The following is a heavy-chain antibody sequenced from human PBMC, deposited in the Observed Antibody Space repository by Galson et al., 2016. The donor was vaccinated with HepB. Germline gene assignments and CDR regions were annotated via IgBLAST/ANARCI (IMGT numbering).Heavy chain of an antibody. CDR3: AKEPEGSDYYGSRTQYAMDV. CDR2: ISYDGGNK. Sequence: SLRLSCAASGFTFSSYGMHWVRQAPGKGLEWVAVISYDGGNKYYADSVKGRFTISRDNSKNTLYLQMNSLRPEDTAVYYCAKEPEGSDYYGSRTQYAMDVWGQGTTVTVSS. J-gene: IGHJ6*02. CDR1: GFTFSSYG. D-gene: IGHD3-10*01. V-gene: IGHV3-30*18.